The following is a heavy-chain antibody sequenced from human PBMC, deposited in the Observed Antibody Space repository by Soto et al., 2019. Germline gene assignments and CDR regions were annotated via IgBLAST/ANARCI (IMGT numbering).Heavy chain of an antibody. D-gene: IGHD3-10*01. Sequence: GSLTLSCAASGXTRSRFQLHWVRQAPGKGLEWISYISSSGSTAYYASSVEGRFTISRDNDNNSVYLQMDSLRAEDTALYYCTRAAWFPYLSFYWGQGDLGTVSS. J-gene: IGHJ4*02. CDR1: GXTRSRFQ. V-gene: IGHV3-48*03. CDR2: ISSSGSTA. CDR3: TRAAWFPYLSFY.